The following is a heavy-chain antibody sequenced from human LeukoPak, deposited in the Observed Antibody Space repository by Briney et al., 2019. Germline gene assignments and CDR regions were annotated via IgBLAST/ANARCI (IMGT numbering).Heavy chain of an antibody. D-gene: IGHD2-2*01. CDR1: GGSISSGGYY. J-gene: IGHJ4*02. V-gene: IGHV4-31*03. CDR2: IYYSGST. Sequence: PSQTLSLTCTVSGGSISSGGYYWSWIRQHPGKGLEWIGYIYYSGSTNYNPSLKSRVTISVDTSKNQFSLKLSSVTAADTAVYYCARDLRRFVVVPAADFDYWGQGTLVTVSS. CDR3: ARDLRRFVVVPAADFDY.